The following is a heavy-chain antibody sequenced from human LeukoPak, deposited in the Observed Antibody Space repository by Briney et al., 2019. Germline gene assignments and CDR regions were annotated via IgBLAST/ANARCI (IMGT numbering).Heavy chain of an antibody. CDR1: GFTFSSYA. CDR3: AKGSGSGWYGWFAP. Sequence: GGSLRLSCAASGFTFSSYAMSWVRQAPGKGLEWVSAISGSGGSTYYADSVKGRFTISRDNSKNTFYLQMNSLRAEDTAVYFCAKGSGSGWYGWFAPWGQGTLVTVSS. CDR2: ISGSGGST. V-gene: IGHV3-23*01. D-gene: IGHD6-19*01. J-gene: IGHJ5*02.